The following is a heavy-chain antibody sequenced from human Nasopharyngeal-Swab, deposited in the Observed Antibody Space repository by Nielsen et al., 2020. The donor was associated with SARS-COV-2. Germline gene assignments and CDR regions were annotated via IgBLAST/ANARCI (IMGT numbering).Heavy chain of an antibody. CDR1: GFTFSSSE. Sequence: GSLRLSSAASGFTFSSSEMNWVRQAPGKGLEWVSYISSSGSTIYYADSVKGRFTISRDNAKNSLYLQMNSLRAEDTAVYYCARDKPGITIFGVVIGPFDHWGQGTLVTVSS. D-gene: IGHD3-3*01. CDR3: ARDKPGITIFGVVIGPFDH. CDR2: ISSSGSTI. J-gene: IGHJ4*02. V-gene: IGHV3-48*03.